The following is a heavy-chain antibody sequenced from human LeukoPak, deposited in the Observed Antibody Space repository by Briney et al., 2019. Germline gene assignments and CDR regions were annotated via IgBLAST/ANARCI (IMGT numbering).Heavy chain of an antibody. V-gene: IGHV4-59*08. CDR2: IYYSGST. Sequence: SETLSLTCTVSGGSISSYYWSWIRQPPGKGLEWIGYIYYSGSTNYNPSLKSRVTISVDTSKNQFSLKMTSVTATDTAVYYCARQVGWAAGYFDYWGRGALVTVSS. J-gene: IGHJ4*02. CDR1: GGSISSYY. D-gene: IGHD6-19*01. CDR3: ARQVGWAAGYFDY.